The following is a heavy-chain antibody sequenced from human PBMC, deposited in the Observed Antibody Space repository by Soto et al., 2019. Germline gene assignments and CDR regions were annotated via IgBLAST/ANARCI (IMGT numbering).Heavy chain of an antibody. CDR1: GFTFSSYE. V-gene: IGHV3-48*03. CDR2: ISSSGSTI. D-gene: IGHD1-26*01. CDR3: ARDHKWAFHY. Sequence: GGSLRLSCAASGFTFSSYEMNWVRQAPGKGLEWVSYISSSGSTIYYADSVKGRFTISRDNAKNSLYLQMNSLRAEDTAVYYWARDHKWAFHYCGPGTPLTVSS. J-gene: IGHJ4*02.